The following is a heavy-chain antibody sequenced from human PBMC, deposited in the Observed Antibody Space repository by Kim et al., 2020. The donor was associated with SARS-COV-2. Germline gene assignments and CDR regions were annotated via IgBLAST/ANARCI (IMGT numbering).Heavy chain of an antibody. CDR1: GYSFTSYW. CDR2: IDPSDSYT. J-gene: IGHJ6*02. CDR3: ASSCSSTSCYGVGTYYYYYGMDV. Sequence: GESLKISCKGSGYSFTSYWISWVCQMPGKGLEWMGRIDPSDSYTNYSPSFQGHVTISADKSISTAYLQWSSLKASDTAMYYCASSCSSTSCYGVGTYYYYYGMDVWGQGTTVTVSS. V-gene: IGHV5-10-1*01. D-gene: IGHD2-2*01.